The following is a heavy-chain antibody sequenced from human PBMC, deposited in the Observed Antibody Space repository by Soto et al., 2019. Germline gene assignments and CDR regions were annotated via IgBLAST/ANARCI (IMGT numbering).Heavy chain of an antibody. V-gene: IGHV3-23*01. Sequence: EVQLLESGGGLVQPGGSLRLSCSGSGFTFGHFAMSWVRQAPGKGPEWVSGIRSSDGSTYYADSVEGRFTISRDNSKNTLSLQMNSLRAKDTAIYYCAKDPNTDYVGAFEMCGQGTMVTVSS. CDR2: IRSSDGST. CDR3: AKDPNTDYVGAFEM. CDR1: GFTFGHFA. J-gene: IGHJ3*02. D-gene: IGHD4-17*01.